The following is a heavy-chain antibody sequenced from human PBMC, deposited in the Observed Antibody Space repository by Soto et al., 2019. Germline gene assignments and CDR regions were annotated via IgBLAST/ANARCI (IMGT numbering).Heavy chain of an antibody. CDR2: IYYSGST. CDR3: ARDRGLEAAGTSNWFGP. CDR1: GGSVSSGSYY. D-gene: IGHD6-13*01. Sequence: PSETLSLTCTVSGGSVSSGSYYWSWIRQPPGKGLEWIGYIYYSGSTNYNPSLKSRVTISVDTSKNQFSLKLSSVTAADTAVYYCARDRGLEAAGTSNWFGPWGQGTLVTVSS. J-gene: IGHJ5*02. V-gene: IGHV4-61*01.